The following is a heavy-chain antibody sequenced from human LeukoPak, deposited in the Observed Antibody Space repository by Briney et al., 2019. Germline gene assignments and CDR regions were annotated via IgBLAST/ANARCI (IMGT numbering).Heavy chain of an antibody. J-gene: IGHJ6*03. Sequence: SQTLSLTCAVSGGSISSYYWSWIRQPPGKGLEWIGYIYYSGSTNYNPSLKSRVTISVDTSKNQFSLKLSSVTAADTAVYYCARDGYNPYYYYMDVWGKGTTVTVSS. V-gene: IGHV4-59*01. CDR3: ARDGYNPYYYYMDV. CDR1: GGSISSYY. CDR2: IYYSGST. D-gene: IGHD5-24*01.